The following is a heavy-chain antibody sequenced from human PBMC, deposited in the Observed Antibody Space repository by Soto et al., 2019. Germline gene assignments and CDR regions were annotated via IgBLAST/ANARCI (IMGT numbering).Heavy chain of an antibody. Sequence: SETLSLTCAVSGYSISSGYYWGWIRQPPGKGLEWIGSIYHSGSTYYNPSLKSRVTISVDTSKNQFSLKLSSVTAADTAVYYCATRLNYYDSSGYDYWGQGTLVTVSS. J-gene: IGHJ4*02. CDR3: ATRLNYYDSSGYDY. CDR1: GYSISSGYY. V-gene: IGHV4-38-2*01. CDR2: IYHSGST. D-gene: IGHD3-22*01.